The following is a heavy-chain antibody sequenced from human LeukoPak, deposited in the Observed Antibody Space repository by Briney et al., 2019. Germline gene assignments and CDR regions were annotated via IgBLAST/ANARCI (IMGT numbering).Heavy chain of an antibody. CDR1: GFIFSNAW. CDR3: AKYYYDSSGYVDY. D-gene: IGHD3-22*01. J-gene: IGHJ4*02. CDR2: ISGSGGST. Sequence: GGSLRLSCAASGFIFSNAWMNWVRQAPGKGLEWVSAISGSGGSTYYADSVKGRFTISRDNSKNTLYLQMNSLRAEDTAVYYCAKYYYDSSGYVDYWGQGTLVTVSS. V-gene: IGHV3-23*01.